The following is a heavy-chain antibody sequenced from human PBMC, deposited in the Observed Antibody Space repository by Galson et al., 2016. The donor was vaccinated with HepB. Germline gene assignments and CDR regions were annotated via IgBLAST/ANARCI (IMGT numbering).Heavy chain of an antibody. CDR1: GYTLTKYA. Sequence: SVKVSCKASGYTLTKYAMHWVRQAPGQRLEWMGWINAGNGDTKYSQKFQGRVTITRDTSASTAYMELSSLRSEDTAVYYCARDPYNGSVSYYKPWHYYGMDVWGQRTTVTVSS. J-gene: IGHJ6*02. CDR2: INAGNGDT. CDR3: ARDPYNGSVSYYKPWHYYGMDV. D-gene: IGHD3-10*01. V-gene: IGHV1-3*01.